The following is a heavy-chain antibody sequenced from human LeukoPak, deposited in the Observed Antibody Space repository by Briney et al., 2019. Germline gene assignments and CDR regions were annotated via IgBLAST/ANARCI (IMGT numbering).Heavy chain of an antibody. CDR1: GFTFSSYA. D-gene: IGHD1-20*01. CDR3: ARPLTGKEDY. Sequence: GGSLRLSCAASGFTFSSYAMSWVRQAPGKGLEWVSSIGGSGGSTYYADSVKGRFTVSRDNAKNSLYLQMNSLRAEDTAVYYCARPLTGKEDYWGQGTLVTVSS. J-gene: IGHJ4*02. V-gene: IGHV3-23*01. CDR2: IGGSGGST.